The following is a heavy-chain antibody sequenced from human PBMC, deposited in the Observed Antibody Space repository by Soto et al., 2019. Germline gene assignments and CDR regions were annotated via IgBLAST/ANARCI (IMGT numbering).Heavy chain of an antibody. CDR3: AKDITPYYYYGMDV. Sequence: GGSLRLSCAASGFTFSSYSMNWVRQAPGKGLEWVSYISSSSSTIYYADSVKGRFTISRDNAKNSLYLQMNSLRAEDTALYYCAKDITPYYYYGMDVWGQGTTVTVS. V-gene: IGHV3-48*04. CDR1: GFTFSSYS. CDR2: ISSSSSTI. J-gene: IGHJ6*02. D-gene: IGHD3-10*01.